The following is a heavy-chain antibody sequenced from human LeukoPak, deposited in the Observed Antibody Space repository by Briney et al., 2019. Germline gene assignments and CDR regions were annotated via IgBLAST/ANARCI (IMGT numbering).Heavy chain of an antibody. CDR2: LSYTGKT. CDR1: GVSFSTAH. D-gene: IGHD2/OR15-2a*01. Sequence: PSETLSPTCTVSGVSFSTAHWNWVRHRPGKGLEWIGCLSYTGKTDYNPSLKSRVRISLGSSNNHFSLKLTSVTAADTAVYYCSEGYFEPFDHWGQGILVTVSS. CDR3: SEGYFEPFDH. V-gene: IGHV4-59*01. J-gene: IGHJ4*02.